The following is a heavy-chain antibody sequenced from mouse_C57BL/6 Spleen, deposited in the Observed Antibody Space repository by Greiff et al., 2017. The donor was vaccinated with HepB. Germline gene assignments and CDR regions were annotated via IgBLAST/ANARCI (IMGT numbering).Heavy chain of an antibody. CDR1: GYAFSSSW. D-gene: IGHD2-5*01. Sequence: VQRVESGPELVKPGASVKISCKASGYAFSSSWMNWVKQRPGKGLEWIGRIYPGDGDTNYNGKFKGKATLTADKSSSTAYMQLSSLTSEDSAVYFCAREGSNYYFDYWGQGTTLTVSS. CDR3: AREGSNYYFDY. CDR2: IYPGDGDT. V-gene: IGHV1-82*01. J-gene: IGHJ2*01.